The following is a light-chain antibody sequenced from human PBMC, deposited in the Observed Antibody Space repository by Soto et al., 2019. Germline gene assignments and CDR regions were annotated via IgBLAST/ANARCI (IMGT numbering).Light chain of an antibody. CDR3: QQYTDSRT. Sequence: EIVLTQSPGTLSLSPGERATLSCRASQSIISIYFAWYQQKPGQAPRLLVYGVSSRATDVPDRFSGSGSGTDFTLTISRLEPEDFAVYYCQQYTDSRTFGQGTKVDIK. V-gene: IGKV3-20*01. CDR2: GVS. CDR1: QSIISIY. J-gene: IGKJ1*01.